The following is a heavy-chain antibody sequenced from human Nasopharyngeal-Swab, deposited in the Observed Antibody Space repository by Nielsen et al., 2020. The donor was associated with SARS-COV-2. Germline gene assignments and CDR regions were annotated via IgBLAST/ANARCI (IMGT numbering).Heavy chain of an antibody. J-gene: IGHJ6*03. Sequence: GESLKISCAASGFTFSSYGMHWVRQAPGKGLEWVAVIWYDGSNKYYADSVKGRFTISRDNSKNSLYLQMNSLRTEDTALYYCAKGPKMATIPKDCYYYMDVWGKGTTVTVSS. CDR2: IWYDGSNK. CDR1: GFTFSSYG. CDR3: AKGPKMATIPKDCYYYMDV. V-gene: IGHV3-33*03. D-gene: IGHD5-24*01.